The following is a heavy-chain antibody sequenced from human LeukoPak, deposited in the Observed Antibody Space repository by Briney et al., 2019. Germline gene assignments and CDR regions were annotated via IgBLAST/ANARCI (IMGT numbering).Heavy chain of an antibody. Sequence: SETLSLTCTVSGGSISSSSYYWGWIRQPSGKGLEWIGSIYYSGSTDYNPSLKSRVTISVDTSKNQFSLKLSSVTAADTAVYYCAKGGYCSGGSCYAVGPTDLYFDYWGQGTLVTVSS. D-gene: IGHD2-15*01. V-gene: IGHV4-39*07. CDR2: IYYSGST. CDR1: GGSISSSSYY. CDR3: AKGGYCSGGSCYAVGPTDLYFDY. J-gene: IGHJ4*02.